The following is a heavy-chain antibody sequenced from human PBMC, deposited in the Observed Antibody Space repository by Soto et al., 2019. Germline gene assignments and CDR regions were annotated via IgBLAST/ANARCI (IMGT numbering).Heavy chain of an antibody. D-gene: IGHD2-15*01. V-gene: IGHV1-69*06. Sequence: QAHLVQSGAEVKKPGSSVKVSCRASGGIASNYAISWVRQAPGQGLEWMGGIVPKFGTANYAQRFKGRVTISVDKSTNSVYMELTSLTSQDTAIYYCAREMASGYSRTWFDPWGQGTLVTVSS. CDR2: IVPKFGTA. J-gene: IGHJ5*02. CDR3: AREMASGYSRTWFDP. CDR1: GGIASNYA.